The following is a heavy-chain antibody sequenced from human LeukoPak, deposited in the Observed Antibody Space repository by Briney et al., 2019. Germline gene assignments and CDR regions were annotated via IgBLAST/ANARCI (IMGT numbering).Heavy chain of an antibody. V-gene: IGHV3-23*01. CDR1: GFTFSSYA. J-gene: IGHJ4*02. CDR3: AKGSYYDSSGSFYFDY. CDR2: ISGSGDNT. D-gene: IGHD3-22*01. Sequence: SGRSLRLSCAASGFTFSSYAMSWVRQAPGKGLEWVSGISGSGDNTYYADSVKGRFTISRGNSKNTLYVQVNSLGTEDTAAYYCAKGSYYDSSGSFYFDYWGQGTLVTVSS.